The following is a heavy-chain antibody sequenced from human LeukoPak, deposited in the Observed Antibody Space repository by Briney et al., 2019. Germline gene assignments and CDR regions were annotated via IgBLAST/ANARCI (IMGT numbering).Heavy chain of an antibody. CDR2: IYYSGST. CDR3: ARPSVGAILTGYYIN. Sequence: PSETLSLTCTVSGGSISSSSYYWGWIRQPPGKGLEWIGSIYYSGSTYYNPSLKSRVTISVDTSKNQFSLKLSSVTAADTAVYYCARPSVGAILTGYYINWGQGTLVTVSS. CDR1: GGSISSSSYY. D-gene: IGHD3-9*01. J-gene: IGHJ4*02. V-gene: IGHV4-39*01.